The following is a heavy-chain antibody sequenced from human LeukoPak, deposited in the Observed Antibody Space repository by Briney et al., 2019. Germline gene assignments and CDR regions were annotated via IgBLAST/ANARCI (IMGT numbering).Heavy chain of an antibody. Sequence: GGSLRLSCAASGFSFSTHGIHWVRQAPGKGPDWVSAISAGGDRTDYAHSVKGQFIISRDNSKNTLYLQMNSLRAEDTAVYYCAWPSTLRYCSGDTCYSHWGQGTLVTVSS. V-gene: IGHV3-23*01. D-gene: IGHD2-15*01. CDR3: AWPSTLRYCSGDTCYSH. CDR2: ISAGGDRT. CDR1: GFSFSTHG. J-gene: IGHJ4*02.